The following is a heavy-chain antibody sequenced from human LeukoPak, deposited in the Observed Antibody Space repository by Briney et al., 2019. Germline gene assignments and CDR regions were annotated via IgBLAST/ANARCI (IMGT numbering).Heavy chain of an antibody. D-gene: IGHD3-22*01. J-gene: IGHJ4*02. CDR1: GYTSVSFG. Sequence: ASVKFSCKASGYTSVSFGISWVRHARGQGLEWGGWIAGNVENSNYVQRNLQDRVTMTTDTSTGTAYLELRSLRSDDTALHYCAGDLWNFYDDRGYYRDFDYWGQGTLVTVSP. CDR3: AGDLWNFYDDRGYYRDFDY. V-gene: IGHV1-18*01. CDR2: IAGNVENS.